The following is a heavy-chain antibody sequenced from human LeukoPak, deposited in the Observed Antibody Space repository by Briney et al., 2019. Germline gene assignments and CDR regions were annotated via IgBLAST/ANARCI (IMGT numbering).Heavy chain of an antibody. J-gene: IGHJ3*02. CDR1: GYTFTSYG. D-gene: IGHD7-27*01. CDR3: AREEGNWGDAFDI. V-gene: IGHV1-18*01. Sequence: GASVKVSRKASGYTFTSYGISWVRQAPGQGLEWRGWISGSNGNTNYAQKPQGRVTMTTDTSTSTAYMELRSLKSDDTAVYYCAREEGNWGDAFDIWGQGTMVTVSS. CDR2: ISGSNGNT.